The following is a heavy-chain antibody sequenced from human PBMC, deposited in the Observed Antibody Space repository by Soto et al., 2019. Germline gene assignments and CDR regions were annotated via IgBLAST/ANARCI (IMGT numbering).Heavy chain of an antibody. V-gene: IGHV4-59*01. CDR1: CAPITSNY. Sequence: SEILSLTCSVSCAPITSNYWTWIRHPPGKGPVWIGSLDHQGYSNYSPSLRSRVSMSIDTFKYQLSLKVHTETAADPAVYSCERGPVTGYFGCLDHWGQVTLVTVSS. J-gene: IGHJ4*02. D-gene: IGHD3-9*01. CDR2: LDHQGYS. CDR3: ERGPVTGYFGCLDH.